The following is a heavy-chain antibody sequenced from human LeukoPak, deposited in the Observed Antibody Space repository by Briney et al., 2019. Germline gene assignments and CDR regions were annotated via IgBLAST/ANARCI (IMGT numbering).Heavy chain of an antibody. CDR3: ARGSRSSYYMDV. V-gene: IGHV1-3*03. J-gene: IGHJ6*03. CDR1: GYTFTSYA. Sequence: ASVKVSCKASGYTFTSYAMHWVRQAPGQRLEWMGWINAGNGNTKYSQEFQSRVTITRDTSASTAYMELSSLRSEDMAVYYCARGSRSSYYMDVWGKGTTVTVSS. D-gene: IGHD3-10*01. CDR2: INAGNGNT.